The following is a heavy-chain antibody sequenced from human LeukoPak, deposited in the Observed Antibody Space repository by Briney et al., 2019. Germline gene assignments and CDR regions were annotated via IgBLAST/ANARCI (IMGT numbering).Heavy chain of an antibody. CDR3: ARGISAAAKNWFDP. V-gene: IGHV4-61*02. CDR2: IYTSGST. CDR1: GGSISSGGYY. D-gene: IGHD6-13*01. J-gene: IGHJ5*02. Sequence: PSQTLSLTCTVSGGSISSGGYYWRWIRQPTGKGLEWIGRIYTSGSTNYNPSLKSRVTISVDTSKNQFSLKLSSVTAADTAVYYCARGISAAAKNWFDPWGQGTLVTVSS.